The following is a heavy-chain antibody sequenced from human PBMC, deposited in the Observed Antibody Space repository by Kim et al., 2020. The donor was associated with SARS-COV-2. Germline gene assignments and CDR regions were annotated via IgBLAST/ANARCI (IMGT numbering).Heavy chain of an antibody. V-gene: IGHV3-33*01. J-gene: IGHJ2*01. CDR3: ARGPVDPKDGWYFDV. Sequence: FSFCSYGMHWVRPAPGKGLEWVAFISYDGSVKFYADSVKGRFTISRDNSNNTLSLQTNSLRAEDTAVFYCARGPVDPKDGWYFDVWGRGTLAT. D-gene: IGHD5-12*01. CDR2: ISYDGSVK. CDR1: FSFCSYG.